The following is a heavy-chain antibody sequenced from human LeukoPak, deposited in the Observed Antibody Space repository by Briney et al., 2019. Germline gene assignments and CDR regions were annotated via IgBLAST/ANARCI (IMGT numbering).Heavy chain of an antibody. D-gene: IGHD5-12*01. V-gene: IGHV3-74*01. Sequence: GGSLRLSCAASGFTFSSYWMHWVRHAPGKGLVWVSRINSDGSSTSYADSVKGRFTISRDNAKNTLYLQMNSLRAEDTAVYYCASVNLGGYPDYWGQGTLVTVSS. CDR1: GFTFSSYW. CDR2: INSDGSST. J-gene: IGHJ4*02. CDR3: ASVNLGGYPDY.